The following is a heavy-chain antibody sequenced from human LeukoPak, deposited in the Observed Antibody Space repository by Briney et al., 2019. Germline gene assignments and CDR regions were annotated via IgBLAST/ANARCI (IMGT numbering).Heavy chain of an antibody. CDR2: IYSGGST. D-gene: IGHD3-9*01. V-gene: IGHV3-66*01. CDR3: ARAYYDILTGYPTNYYFDY. Sequence: GGSLRLSCAASGFTVSSNYMSWVRQAPGKGLEWVSVIYSGGSTCYADSVKGRFTISRDNSKNTLYLQMNSLRAEDTAVYYCARAYYDILTGYPTNYYFDYWGQGTLVTVSS. CDR1: GFTVSSNY. J-gene: IGHJ4*02.